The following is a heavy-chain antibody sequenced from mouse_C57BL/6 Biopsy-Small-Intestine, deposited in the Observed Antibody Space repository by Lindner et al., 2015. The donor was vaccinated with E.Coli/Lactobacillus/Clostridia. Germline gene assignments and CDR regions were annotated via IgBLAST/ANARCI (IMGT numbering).Heavy chain of an antibody. Sequence: SVKVSCKASGYGFSNFGISWVRQAPGQGSEWMGWISVYNDKTEYAQNFEGRVTMTTXTSTTTAYLELTSLTSDDTAVYYCARVFAAFGVVTRGMDVWGQGTVVTVSS. CDR3: ARVFAAFGVVTRGMDV. CDR1: GYGFSNFG. CDR2: ISVYNDKT. J-gene: IGHJ1*01. D-gene: IGHD2-2*01. V-gene: IGHV1-14*01.